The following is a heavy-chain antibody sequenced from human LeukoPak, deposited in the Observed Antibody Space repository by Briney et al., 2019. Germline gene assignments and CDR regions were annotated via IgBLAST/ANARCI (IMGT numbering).Heavy chain of an antibody. CDR3: AKQVDVGCTSTSCYGHGAFDI. J-gene: IGHJ3*02. D-gene: IGHD2-2*01. Sequence: SETLSLTCTVSGGSISSYYWSWIRQPAGKGLEWIGRIYTSGSTNYNPSLKSRVTMSVDTSKNQFSLKLSSVTAADTAVYYCAKQVDVGCTSTSCYGHGAFDIWGQGTVVTVSS. CDR2: IYTSGST. CDR1: GGSISSYY. V-gene: IGHV4-4*07.